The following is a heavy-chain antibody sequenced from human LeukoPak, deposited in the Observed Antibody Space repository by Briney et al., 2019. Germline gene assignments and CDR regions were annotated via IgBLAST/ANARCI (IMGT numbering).Heavy chain of an antibody. V-gene: IGHV1-69*06. CDR1: GGTFSSYA. Sequence: SVKVSCKASGGTFSSYAISWVRQAPGQGLEWMGGIIPIFGTANYAQKFQGRVTITAHKSTSTAYMELSSLRSEDTAVYYCARGFVLSKFPNYYYYYGMDVWGKGTTVTVSS. D-gene: IGHD3-10*01. CDR2: IIPIFGTA. J-gene: IGHJ6*04. CDR3: ARGFVLSKFPNYYYYYGMDV.